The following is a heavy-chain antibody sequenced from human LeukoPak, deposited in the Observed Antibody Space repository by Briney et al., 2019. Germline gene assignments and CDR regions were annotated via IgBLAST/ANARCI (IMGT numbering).Heavy chain of an antibody. V-gene: IGHV3-30*03. CDR1: GFTFSSYG. CDR3: ARGGMWELLNALCY. D-gene: IGHD1-26*01. Sequence: GGSLRLSCAASGFTFSSYGMHWVRQAPGKGLEWVAVISYDGSNKYYADSVKGRFTISRDNSKNTLYLQMNSLRAEDTAVYYCARGGMWELLNALCYWGQGTLVTVSS. J-gene: IGHJ4*02. CDR2: ISYDGSNK.